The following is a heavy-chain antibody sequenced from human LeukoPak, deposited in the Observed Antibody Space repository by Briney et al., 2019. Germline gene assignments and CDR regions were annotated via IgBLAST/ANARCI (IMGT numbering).Heavy chain of an antibody. J-gene: IGHJ4*02. CDR3: ARDHNGSGSHY. D-gene: IGHD3-10*01. V-gene: IGHV3-21*01. Sequence: GGSLRLSCAASGFTFSSYSMNWVRQAPGKGLEWVSSISSSSSYIYYADSVKGRFTISRDNAKNSLYLLMNSLRAEDTAVYYCARDHNGSGSHYWGQGTLVTVSS. CDR2: ISSSSSYI. CDR1: GFTFSSYS.